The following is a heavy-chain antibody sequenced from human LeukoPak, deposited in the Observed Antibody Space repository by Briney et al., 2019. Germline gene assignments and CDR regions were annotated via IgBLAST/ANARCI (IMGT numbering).Heavy chain of an antibody. D-gene: IGHD3-9*01. CDR3: AVTLGVYDILTGYHAFDI. CDR2: IDPSGGST. V-gene: IGHV1-46*01. J-gene: IGHJ3*02. Sequence: ASVKVSCKASGYTFTSYYMHWVRQAPGQGLEWMGIIDPSGGSTSYAQKFQGRVTMTRDMSTSTVYMELSSLRSEDTAVYYCAVTLGVYDILTGYHAFDIWGQGTMVTVSS. CDR1: GYTFTSYY.